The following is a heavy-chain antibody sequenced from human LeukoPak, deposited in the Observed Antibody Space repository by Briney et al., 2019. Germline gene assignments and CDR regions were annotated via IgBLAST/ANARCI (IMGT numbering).Heavy chain of an antibody. D-gene: IGHD3-3*01. V-gene: IGHV1-8*01. CDR1: RYTFSSFD. CDR2: MNPDSGNT. CDR3: ARAGLNIHTNYDFHP. J-gene: IGHJ5*02. Sequence: SVKVSCKASRYTFSSFDINWVRQATGQGLEWIGWMNPDSGNTGYAQKFQGRVIMTRNTSISTAYMELSSLRSEDSAVYYCARAGLNIHTNYDFHPWGQGALVTVSS.